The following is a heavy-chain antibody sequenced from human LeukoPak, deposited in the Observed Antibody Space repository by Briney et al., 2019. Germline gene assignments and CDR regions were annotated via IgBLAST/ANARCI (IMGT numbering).Heavy chain of an antibody. CDR2: IKQERSEK. CDR1: GFMFSDYW. J-gene: IGHJ4*02. Sequence: GGSLRLSCAASGFMFSDYWMTWVRQAPGKGLEWVANIKQERSEKHYVDSVKGRFTISRDNPKNSLYLQMNSLRVEDTAVYYCARDRSSGWNKYFDYWGQGILVTVSS. CDR3: ARDRSSGWNKYFDY. V-gene: IGHV3-7*01. D-gene: IGHD6-19*01.